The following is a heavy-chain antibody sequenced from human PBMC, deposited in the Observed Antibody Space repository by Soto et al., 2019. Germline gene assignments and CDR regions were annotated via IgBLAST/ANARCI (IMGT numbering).Heavy chain of an antibody. CDR3: ARAPDSDRGPEIDWTNSFDY. Sequence: PAQTLGLAGTVCWGDIRSVGYYRTWIRQPPGKGLAWIGYTYYSGSTYYNPSLKSRVTISVDTSKNQFSLKLSSVTAADTAVYYCARAPDSDRGPEIDWTNSFDYWGHGTMLTFYS. CDR2: TYYSGST. CDR1: WGDIRSVGYY. V-gene: IGHV4-30-4*01. J-gene: IGHJ4*01. D-gene: IGHD1-1*01.